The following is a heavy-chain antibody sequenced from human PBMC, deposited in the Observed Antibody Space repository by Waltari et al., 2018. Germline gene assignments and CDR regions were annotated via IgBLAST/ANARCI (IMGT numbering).Heavy chain of an antibody. D-gene: IGHD2-21*01. CDR1: GESFLGYF. Sequence: QVQLHQWGAGQLKPSETLSLTCAVSGESFLGYFWFWVRQSPGKGLEWLGSIHYSGSTKYNPTLESRLSLSVDTTKKQFSLKLTSVTAADAALYFCARYGEVPASYFFDHWGQGTLVTVSS. J-gene: IGHJ4*01. V-gene: IGHV4-34*01. CDR2: IHYSGST. CDR3: ARYGEVPASYFFDH.